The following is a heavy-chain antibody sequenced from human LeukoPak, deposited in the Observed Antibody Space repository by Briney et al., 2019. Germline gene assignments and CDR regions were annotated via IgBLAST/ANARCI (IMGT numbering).Heavy chain of an antibody. CDR1: GFTFDEYG. D-gene: IGHD3-22*01. Sequence: GGSLRLSCAASGFTFDEYGMNWVRQAPGKGLEWVSGINWNGGRRGYADAVKGRFTIHRDNANKSLYLQMHSLRAETAALYYCARGYFYDSSGYYGNLDYWGQGTLVTVSS. CDR3: ARGYFYDSSGYYGNLDY. V-gene: IGHV3-20*04. J-gene: IGHJ4*02. CDR2: INWNGGRR.